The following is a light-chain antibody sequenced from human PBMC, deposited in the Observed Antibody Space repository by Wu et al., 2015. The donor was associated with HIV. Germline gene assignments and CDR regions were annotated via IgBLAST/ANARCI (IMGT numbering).Light chain of an antibody. V-gene: IGKV3-15*01. CDR2: GAS. CDR1: QSVSSN. J-gene: IGKJ5*01. CDR3: QQRLNWPPVT. Sequence: EIVMTQSPATLSVSPGERATLSCRASQSVSSNLAWYQQKPGQAPRLLIYGASTRATGIPARFSGSGSGTEFTLTISSLQSEDFAVYYCQQRLNWPPVTFGQGHDWRLN.